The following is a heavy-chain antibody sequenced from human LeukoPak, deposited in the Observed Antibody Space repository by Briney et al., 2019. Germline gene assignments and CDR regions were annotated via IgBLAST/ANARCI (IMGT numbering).Heavy chain of an antibody. CDR2: INHSGST. D-gene: IGHD4-11*01. CDR3: ARRLLRSMTNLDY. V-gene: IGHV4-39*07. CDR1: GGSIRSTNYY. J-gene: IGHJ4*02. Sequence: SSETLSLTCTVSGGSIRSTNYYWSWIRQPPGKGLEWIGEINHSGSTNYNPSLKSRVTISVDTSKNQFSLKLSSVTAADTAVYYCARRLLRSMTNLDYWGQGTLVTVSS.